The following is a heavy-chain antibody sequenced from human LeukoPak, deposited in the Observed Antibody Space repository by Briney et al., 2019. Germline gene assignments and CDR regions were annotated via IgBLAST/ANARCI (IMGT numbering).Heavy chain of an antibody. CDR3: AGVDDYGDPYYFDY. Sequence: SETLSLTCTVSGGSISSGGYYWSWIRQHPGKGLEWIGYIYYSGSTYYNPSLKSRVTISVDTSKNQFSLKLSSVTAADTAVYYCAGVDDYGDPYYFDYWGQGTLVTVSS. D-gene: IGHD4-17*01. CDR2: IYYSGST. CDR1: GGSISSGGYY. V-gene: IGHV4-31*03. J-gene: IGHJ4*02.